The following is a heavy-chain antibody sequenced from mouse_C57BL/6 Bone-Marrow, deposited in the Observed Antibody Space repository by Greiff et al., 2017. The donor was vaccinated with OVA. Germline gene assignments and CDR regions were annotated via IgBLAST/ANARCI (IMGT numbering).Heavy chain of an antibody. CDR2: IDPEDGET. J-gene: IGHJ1*03. CDR1: GFNIKDYY. V-gene: IGHV14-2*01. Sequence: VQLQQSGAELVKPGASVKLSCTASGFNIKDYYMHWVKQRTEQGLEWIGRIDPEDGETKYAPTFQGKATITADTSSNTAYLQLSSLTSEDTAVYYCARGRGYGSTYWYFDVWGTGTTVTVSS. D-gene: IGHD1-1*01. CDR3: ARGRGYGSTYWYFDV.